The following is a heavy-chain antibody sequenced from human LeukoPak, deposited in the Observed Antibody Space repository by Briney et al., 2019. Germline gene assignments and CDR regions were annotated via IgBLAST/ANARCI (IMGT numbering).Heavy chain of an antibody. V-gene: IGHV1-2*02. CDR3: ARVRGIAAAGRTYYYGMGV. CDR2: INPNSGGT. D-gene: IGHD6-13*01. CDR1: GYTFTGYY. Sequence: GASVKVSCKASGYTFTGYYMHWVRQAPGQGLEWMGWINPNSGGTNYAQKFQGRVTMTRDTSISTAYMELSRLRSDDTAVYYCARVRGIAAAGRTYYYGMGVWGQGTTVTVSS. J-gene: IGHJ6*02.